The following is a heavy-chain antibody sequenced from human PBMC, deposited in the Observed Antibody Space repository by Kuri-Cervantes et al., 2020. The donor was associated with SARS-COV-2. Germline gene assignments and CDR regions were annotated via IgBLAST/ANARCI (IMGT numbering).Heavy chain of an antibody. Sequence: SETLSLTCDVSGGSINGYHWSWIRQVAGKGLEWIGRISTKPTTDYNSSLKSRVPISLETSRNQFSLRLTSVTAADTALYYCARGQWLGLYFDYWGQGTLVTVSS. CDR3: ARGQWLGLYFDY. CDR1: GGSINGYH. J-gene: IGHJ4*02. V-gene: IGHV4-4*07. CDR2: ISTKPTT. D-gene: IGHD6-19*01.